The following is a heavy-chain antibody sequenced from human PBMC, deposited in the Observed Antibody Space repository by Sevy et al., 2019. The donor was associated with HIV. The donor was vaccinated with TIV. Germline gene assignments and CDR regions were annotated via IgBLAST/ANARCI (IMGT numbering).Heavy chain of an antibody. D-gene: IGHD1-26*01. CDR1: GYTFTSYY. Sequence: ASVKVSCKASGYTFTSYYMHWVRQAPGQGLEWMGIINPSGGSTSYAQKFQGRVTMTRDTSTSTVYMELSSLRSGDTAVYYCARGWSGSYQEVYYFDYWGQGTLVTVSS. J-gene: IGHJ4*02. V-gene: IGHV1-46*01. CDR3: ARGWSGSYQEVYYFDY. CDR2: INPSGGST.